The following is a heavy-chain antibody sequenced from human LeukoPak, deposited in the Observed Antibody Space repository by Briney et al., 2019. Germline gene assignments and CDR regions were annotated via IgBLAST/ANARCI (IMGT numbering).Heavy chain of an antibody. D-gene: IGHD3-10*01. V-gene: IGHV1-2*02. J-gene: IGHJ4*02. CDR2: INPNSGGT. CDR1: GYTFTGYY. CDR3: TRDSLPGIIASIFDS. Sequence: AASVKVSCKVSGYTFTGYYMHWVRQAPGQGLEWMGWINPNSGGTNYAQNFQGRVTLTKDTSINTAYMELSRLRSDDTAIYYCTRDSLPGIIASIFDSWGQGTLVTVSS.